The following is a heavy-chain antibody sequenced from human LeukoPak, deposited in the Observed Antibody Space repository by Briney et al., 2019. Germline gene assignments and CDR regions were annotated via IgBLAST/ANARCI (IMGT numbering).Heavy chain of an antibody. D-gene: IGHD3-9*01. CDR2: TSSSSSYI. Sequence: GGSLRLSCAASGFTFSSYSMNWVRQAPGKGLEWVSCTSSSSSYIYYADSVKGRFTISRDNSKNTLYLQMNSLRAEDTAVYYCAKVVGYYDILTGYYTPGYFDYWGQGTLVTVSS. V-gene: IGHV3-21*04. J-gene: IGHJ4*02. CDR3: AKVVGYYDILTGYYTPGYFDY. CDR1: GFTFSSYS.